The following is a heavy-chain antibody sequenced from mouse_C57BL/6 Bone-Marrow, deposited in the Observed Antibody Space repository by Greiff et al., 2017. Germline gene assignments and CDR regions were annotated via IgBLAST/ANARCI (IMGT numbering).Heavy chain of an antibody. CDR3: AGGWFAY. CDR2: IDPSDSYT. Sequence: LQQPGAELVMPGASVKLSCKASGYTFTSYWMHWVKQRPGQGLEWIGEIDPSDSYTNYNQKFKGKSTLTVDKSSSTAYMQLSSLTSEDSAVYYCAGGWFAYWGQGTLVTVSA. CDR1: GYTFTSYW. J-gene: IGHJ3*01. V-gene: IGHV1-69*01.